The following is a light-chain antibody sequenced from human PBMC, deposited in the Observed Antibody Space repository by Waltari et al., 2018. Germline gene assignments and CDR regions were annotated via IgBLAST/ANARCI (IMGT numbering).Light chain of an antibody. J-gene: IGLJ2*01. Sequence: QSALTQPPSASGSLGQSVTISCPGTSSDVGGYNYVSWYQQYPGQAPKLVIYEVTKRPLGVSGRFSGSKSGDTASLTVSWLQAEDEATYFCSSYTGSNYLVFGGGTQLTVL. CDR3: SSYTGSNYLV. V-gene: IGLV2-8*01. CDR2: EVT. CDR1: SSDVGGYNY.